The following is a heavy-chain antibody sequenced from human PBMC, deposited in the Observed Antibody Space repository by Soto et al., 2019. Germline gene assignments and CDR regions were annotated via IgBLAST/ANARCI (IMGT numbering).Heavy chain of an antibody. D-gene: IGHD3-16*01. CDR2: IIPIFGTA. CDR3: ARGQTGGGWGYYFDY. V-gene: IGHV1-69*12. CDR1: GGTFSSYA. Sequence: QVQLVQSGAEVKKPGSSVKVSCKASGGTFSSYAIDWVRQAPGQGLEWMGGIIPIFGTADYAQKFQGRVTITADESTSTAYRELRSLRSEDTAVYYCARGQTGGGWGYYFDYWGQGTLVTVSS. J-gene: IGHJ4*02.